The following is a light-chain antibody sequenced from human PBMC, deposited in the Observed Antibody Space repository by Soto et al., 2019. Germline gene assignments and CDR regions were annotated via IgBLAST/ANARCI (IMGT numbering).Light chain of an antibody. Sequence: EIVLTQSPGTVSLSPGDRATLSCRASQSVSSSYFAWYQQKPGQAPRLVIYGASTRATGIPDRFSGSGSGTDFSLSISSLEPEDYAVNYCQQDDASPWTFGQGSKLEIK. CDR2: GAS. CDR3: QQDDASPWT. CDR1: QSVSSSY. V-gene: IGKV3-20*01. J-gene: IGKJ1*01.